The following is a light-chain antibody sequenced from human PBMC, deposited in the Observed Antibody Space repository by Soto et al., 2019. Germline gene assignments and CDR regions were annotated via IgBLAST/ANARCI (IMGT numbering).Light chain of an antibody. Sequence: DIVMTQSPLSLPVTPGEPASISCRSSQTLLHSNGYNYLDWYLQKPGQSPQLLIYLGSNRASGVPDRFSGSGSGTGFTLKISRVEADDVGVYYCMQSLQTPWTFGQGTKVDIK. CDR2: LGS. V-gene: IGKV2-28*01. J-gene: IGKJ1*01. CDR1: QTLLHSNGYNY. CDR3: MQSLQTPWT.